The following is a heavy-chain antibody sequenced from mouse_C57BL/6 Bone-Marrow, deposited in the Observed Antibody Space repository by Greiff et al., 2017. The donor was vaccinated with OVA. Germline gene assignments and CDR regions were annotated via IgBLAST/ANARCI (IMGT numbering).Heavy chain of an antibody. J-gene: IGHJ1*03. CDR1: GFNIKNTY. CDR2: IDPATGNT. Sequence: VQLQQSVAELVRPGASVKLSCTASGFNIKNTYMHWVKQRPEQGLEWIGRIDPATGNTKYAPKFQGKATITADTSSNTAYLQLSSLTSEDTAIYYCARSFYYYGSSPAFDVWGTGTTVTVSS. V-gene: IGHV14-3*01. D-gene: IGHD1-1*01. CDR3: ARSFYYYGSSPAFDV.